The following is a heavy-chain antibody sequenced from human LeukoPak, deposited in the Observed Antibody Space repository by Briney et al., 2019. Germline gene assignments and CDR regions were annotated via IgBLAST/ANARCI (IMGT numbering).Heavy chain of an antibody. CDR2: ISSSSSYI. J-gene: IGHJ4*02. Sequence: GGSLRLSCAASGFTFSSYSMNWVRQAPGKGLEWVSSISSSSSYIYYADSVKGRFTISRDNAKNSLYLQMNSLRAEDTAVYYCARVSEYSSSWYPVGGFDYWGQGTLVTVSS. V-gene: IGHV3-21*01. D-gene: IGHD6-13*01. CDR1: GFTFSSYS. CDR3: ARVSEYSSSWYPVGGFDY.